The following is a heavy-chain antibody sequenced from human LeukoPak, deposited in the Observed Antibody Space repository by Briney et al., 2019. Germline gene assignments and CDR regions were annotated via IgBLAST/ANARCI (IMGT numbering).Heavy chain of an antibody. CDR1: GFSFNNYA. V-gene: IGHV3-23*01. D-gene: IGHD5-12*01. CDR3: AKGAYDYIEIAYFDY. J-gene: IGHJ4*02. CDR2: IIGSSGST. Sequence: PGASLRLSCVASGFSFNNYAMNWVSQAPGNGLGWVSLIIGSSGSTFYADSVKGRFTISRDKSKNTLYLQMNSLRAEDTAVYYCAKGAYDYIEIAYFDYWGQGSLVTVSS.